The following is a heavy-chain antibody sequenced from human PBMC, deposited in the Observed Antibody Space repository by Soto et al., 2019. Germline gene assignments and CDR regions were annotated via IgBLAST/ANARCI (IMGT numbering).Heavy chain of an antibody. CDR2: ISVYNGNT. CDR1: GYTFRTYA. CDR3: ARDSVAARPGWFAP. J-gene: IGHJ5*02. D-gene: IGHD6-6*01. V-gene: IGHV1-18*01. Sequence: SVKVSCKASGYTFRTYAINWGRQVPGQGLQWMGWISVYNGNTNYAQKFQGRVTMTTDTSTSTAYMELRSLRSDDSAVYYCARDSVAARPGWFAPWGQGTLVTVSS.